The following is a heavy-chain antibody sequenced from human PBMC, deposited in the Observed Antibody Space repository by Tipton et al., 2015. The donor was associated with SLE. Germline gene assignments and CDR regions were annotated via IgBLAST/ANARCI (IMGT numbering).Heavy chain of an antibody. Sequence: QLVQSGAEVKKPGASVKVSCKASGYTFISYGITWVRQAPGQGLEWMGWISAYNGNTNYAQKLQGRVTMTTDTSTSTAYMELRSLRSDDTAVYFCVLAVAGTLFFDYWGQGTLVTVSS. CDR1: GYTFISYG. D-gene: IGHD6-19*01. J-gene: IGHJ4*02. CDR2: ISAYNGNT. V-gene: IGHV1-18*01. CDR3: VLAVAGTLFFDY.